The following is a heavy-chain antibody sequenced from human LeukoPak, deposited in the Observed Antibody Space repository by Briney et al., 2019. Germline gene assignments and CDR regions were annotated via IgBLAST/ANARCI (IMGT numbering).Heavy chain of an antibody. CDR1: GYIFTSYN. D-gene: IGHD1-26*01. CDR3: ASPGATDAFDI. Sequence: GASVKVSCKASGYIFTSYNIYWVRQAPGQGLEWMGIINPSGGSTSYAQKFQGRVTMTRDMFTSTVYMELSSLRSEDTAVYYCASPGATDAFDIWGQGTMVTVSS. V-gene: IGHV1-46*01. J-gene: IGHJ3*02. CDR2: INPSGGST.